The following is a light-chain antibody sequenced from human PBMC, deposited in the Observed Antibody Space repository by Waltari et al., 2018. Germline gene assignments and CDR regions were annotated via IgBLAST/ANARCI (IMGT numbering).Light chain of an antibody. Sequence: QSVLTQPPSASGTPGQRVIIPCSGSSSNIGSNYSHWYQQVPGHAPKLLIYKNNQRPSGVPDRFSGSKSGTSASLAISGLRSEDEADYYCAAWDDSLSGHVVFGGGTKLTAL. V-gene: IGLV1-47*01. CDR3: AAWDDSLSGHVV. CDR1: SSNIGSNY. CDR2: KNN. J-gene: IGLJ2*01.